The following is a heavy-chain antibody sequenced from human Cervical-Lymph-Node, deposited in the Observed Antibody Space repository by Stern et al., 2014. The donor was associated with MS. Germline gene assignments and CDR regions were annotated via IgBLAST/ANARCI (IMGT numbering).Heavy chain of an antibody. CDR2: IYWDDDK. V-gene: IGHV2-5*02. CDR3: AHPTWKGHYSDY. Sequence: QVTLKESGPTLVKPTQTLTLTCTFSGFSLSTSGVGVGWIRQPPGKALEXLGIIYWDDDKRCSPSLKSRLTITKDTSKNQVVLTITNMDPVDTATYYGAHPTWKGHYSDYWGQGTPVTVSS. CDR1: GFSLSTSGVG. J-gene: IGHJ4*02. D-gene: IGHD1-1*01.